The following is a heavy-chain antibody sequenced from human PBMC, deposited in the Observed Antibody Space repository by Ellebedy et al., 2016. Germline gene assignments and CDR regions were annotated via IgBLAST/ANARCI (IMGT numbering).Heavy chain of an antibody. CDR2: ISWNSAAI. V-gene: IGHV3-9*01. Sequence: GGSLRLXXATSGFTFGDYALHWVRQAPGKGLEWVSGISWNSAAIGYGDSVKGRFTISRDNAKNSLYLQMNSLRAEDTAVHYCAREKLARALYYYYYGMDVWGQGTTVTVSS. CDR1: GFTFGDYA. CDR3: AREKLARALYYYYYGMDV. D-gene: IGHD6-13*01. J-gene: IGHJ6*02.